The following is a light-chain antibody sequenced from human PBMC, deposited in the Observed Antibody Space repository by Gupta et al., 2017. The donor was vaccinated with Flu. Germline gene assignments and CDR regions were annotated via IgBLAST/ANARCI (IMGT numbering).Light chain of an antibody. CDR3: SSFTSIATLV. J-gene: IGLJ2*01. V-gene: IGLV2-14*01. CDR1: SNDIGGYNY. Sequence: QSALTQPASLSGSPGQSITISCRGTSNDIGGYNYVSWYKQNPGKAPKLIIYEVYSRPSGVSDRFSGSKSANTASLTISGLQADDEADYYCSSFTSIATLVFGGGNKLTVL. CDR2: EVY.